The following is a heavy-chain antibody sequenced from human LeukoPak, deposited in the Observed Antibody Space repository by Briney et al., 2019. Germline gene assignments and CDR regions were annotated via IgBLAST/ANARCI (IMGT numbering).Heavy chain of an antibody. CDR3: AREITGSHAFDI. Sequence: SGTPSLTCIVSGGAISSFYWSWIPQPPGKRLEWIGYIYYSGSTNYNPSLKSRVTISVDTSKNQFSLKLSSVTAADTAVYYCAREITGSHAFDIWGQGTMVTVSS. CDR1: GGAISSFY. D-gene: IGHD1-20*01. J-gene: IGHJ3*02. CDR2: IYYSGST. V-gene: IGHV4-59*01.